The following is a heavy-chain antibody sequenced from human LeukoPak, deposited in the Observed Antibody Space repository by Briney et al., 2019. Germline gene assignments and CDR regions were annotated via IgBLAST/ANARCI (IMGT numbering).Heavy chain of an antibody. CDR1: GYTFTSYY. J-gene: IGHJ4*02. D-gene: IGHD4-23*01. CDR2: INPSGGST. V-gene: IGHV1-46*01. Sequence: VASVKVSCKASGYTFTSYYIHWVRQAPGQGLEWMGIINPSGGSTSYAQKFQGRVTMTRDTSTSTVYMVLSSLRSEDTAVYYCARAASTVTHQGDYWGQGTLVTVSS. CDR3: ARAASTVTHQGDY.